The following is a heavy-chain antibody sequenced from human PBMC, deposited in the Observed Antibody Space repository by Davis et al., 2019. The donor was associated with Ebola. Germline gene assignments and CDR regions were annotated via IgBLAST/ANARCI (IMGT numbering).Heavy chain of an antibody. V-gene: IGHV4-39*01. J-gene: IGHJ4*02. D-gene: IGHD5-24*01. Sequence: SETLSLTCTVSGGSISSSSYYWGWIRQPPGKGLEWIGSIYYSGSTYYNPSLKSRVTISVDTSKNQFSLKLSSVTAADTAVYYCARYPVGDGYNHDYWGQGTLVTVSS. CDR2: IYYSGST. CDR3: ARYPVGDGYNHDY. CDR1: GGSISSSSYY.